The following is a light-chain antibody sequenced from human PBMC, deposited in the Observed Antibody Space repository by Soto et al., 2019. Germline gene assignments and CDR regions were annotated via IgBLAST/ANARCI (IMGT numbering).Light chain of an antibody. J-gene: IGLJ3*02. CDR3: SSHAGINNVV. CDR1: SSDVGGYNY. Sequence: QSALTQPPSASGSPGQSVTISCTGTSSDVGGYNYVSWYQQHPGNAPKLMVYEVTKRPSGVPDRFSGSKSGNTASLTVSGLQAEDEADYYCSSHAGINNVVFGGGTKVTVL. V-gene: IGLV2-8*01. CDR2: EVT.